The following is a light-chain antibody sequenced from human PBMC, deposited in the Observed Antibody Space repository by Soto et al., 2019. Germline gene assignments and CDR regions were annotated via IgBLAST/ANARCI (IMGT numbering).Light chain of an antibody. CDR2: SNN. CDR1: SSNIGSNT. Sequence: QSVLTQPPSASGTPGQRVTISCSGSSSNIGSNTVNWYQQLPGTAPKLLIYSNNQRPSGVPDRFSGSKSDTSASLAISGLQSEDEADYYCAAWDDSLNAFYVXGTGTRSPS. J-gene: IGLJ1*01. V-gene: IGLV1-44*01. CDR3: AAWDDSLNAFYV.